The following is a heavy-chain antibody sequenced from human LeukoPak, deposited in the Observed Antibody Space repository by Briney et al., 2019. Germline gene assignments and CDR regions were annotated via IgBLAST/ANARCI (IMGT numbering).Heavy chain of an antibody. J-gene: IGHJ4*02. CDR2: INSDGSST. D-gene: IGHD4-17*01. CDR3: ARARVTRDFDY. V-gene: IGHV3-74*01. CDR1: GFTFSSYW. Sequence: GGSLRLSCAASGFTFSSYWMPWVRQAPGKGLVWVSRINSDGSSTSYADSVKSRFTISRDNAKNTLYLQMNSLRAEDTAVYYCARARVTRDFDYWGQGTLVTVSS.